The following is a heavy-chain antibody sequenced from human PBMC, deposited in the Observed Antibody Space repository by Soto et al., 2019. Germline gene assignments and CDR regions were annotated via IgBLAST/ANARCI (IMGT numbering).Heavy chain of an antibody. CDR2: ISGDGLST. V-gene: IGHV3-23*01. J-gene: IGHJ3*02. CDR3: ARRPDAFDI. Sequence: RLSCAGSGSTFTDFTMTWVRQAPGKGLEWVSAISGDGLSTYYAGSVKGRFTISRDNSKTTLYLQINSLRAEGTAVYYCARRPDAFDIWGRGTMVTVSS. CDR1: GSTFTDFT.